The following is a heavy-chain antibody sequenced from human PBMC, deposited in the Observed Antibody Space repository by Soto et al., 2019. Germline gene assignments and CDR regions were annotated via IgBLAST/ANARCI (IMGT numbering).Heavy chain of an antibody. V-gene: IGHV1-2*04. Sequence: AAVQVSCKASGYTFTGYYMHWVRQAPGQGLEWMGWINPNSGGTNYAQKFQGWVTMTRDTSISTAYMELSRLRSDDTAVYYCARDRAYCGGDCYSHFAFDIWGQGTMVTV. CDR2: INPNSGGT. J-gene: IGHJ3*02. D-gene: IGHD2-21*02. CDR3: ARDRAYCGGDCYSHFAFDI. CDR1: GYTFTGYY.